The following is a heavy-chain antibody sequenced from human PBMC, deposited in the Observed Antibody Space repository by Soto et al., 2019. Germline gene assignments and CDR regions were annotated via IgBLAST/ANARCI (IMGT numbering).Heavy chain of an antibody. CDR1: GGTFSSYA. D-gene: IGHD5-12*01. CDR3: ARDALNSGLSDDAFDI. V-gene: IGHV1-69*13. J-gene: IGHJ3*02. CDR2: IIPIFGTA. Sequence: GASVKVSCKASGGTFSSYAISWVRQAPGQGLEWMGGIIPIFGTANYAQKFQGRVTITADESTSTAYMELSSLRSEDTAVYYCARDALNSGLSDDAFDIWGQGTMVTVSS.